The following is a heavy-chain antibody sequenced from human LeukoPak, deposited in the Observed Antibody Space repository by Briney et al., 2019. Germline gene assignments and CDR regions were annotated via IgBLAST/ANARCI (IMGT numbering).Heavy chain of an antibody. Sequence: SETLSLTCTVSGRSISSGSYYWSWIRQPAGKGLEWIGRIYTSGSTNYNPSLKSRVTISIDTSKNQFSLKLSSVTAADTAVYYCARDRDDDPNSSWYRSGLNWFDPWGQGTLVTVSP. CDR1: GRSISSGSYY. J-gene: IGHJ5*02. D-gene: IGHD6-13*01. CDR2: IYTSGST. V-gene: IGHV4-61*02. CDR3: ARDRDDDPNSSWYRSGLNWFDP.